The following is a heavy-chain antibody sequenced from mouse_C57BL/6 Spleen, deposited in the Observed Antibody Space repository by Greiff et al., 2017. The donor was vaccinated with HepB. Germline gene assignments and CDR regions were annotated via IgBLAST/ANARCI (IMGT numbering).Heavy chain of an antibody. V-gene: IGHV2-9-1*01. CDR3: ARAYYSNYEGGYFDY. CDR2: IWTGGGT. CDR1: GFSLTSYA. Sequence: VQLVESGPGLVAPSQSLSITCTVSGFSLTSYAISWVRQPPGKGLEWLGVIWTGGGTNYNSALKSRLSISKDNSKSQVFLKMNSLQTDDTARYYCARAYYSNYEGGYFDYWGQGTTLTVSS. J-gene: IGHJ2*01. D-gene: IGHD2-5*01.